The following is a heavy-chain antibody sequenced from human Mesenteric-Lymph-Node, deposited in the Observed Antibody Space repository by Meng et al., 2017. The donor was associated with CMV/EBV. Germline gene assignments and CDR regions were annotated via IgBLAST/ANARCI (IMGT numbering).Heavy chain of an antibody. CDR2: IRSSGNLI. CDR3: ARDTSYYDSSGYPY. J-gene: IGHJ4*02. Sequence: GESLKISCAASGFDFSNYEMNWVRQAPGKGLEWVSYIRSSGNLIYYADSVKGRFTISRDNAKNSLYLQMNSLRAEDTAVYYCARDTSYYDSSGYPYWGQGTPVTVSS. D-gene: IGHD3-22*01. V-gene: IGHV3-48*03. CDR1: GFDFSNYE.